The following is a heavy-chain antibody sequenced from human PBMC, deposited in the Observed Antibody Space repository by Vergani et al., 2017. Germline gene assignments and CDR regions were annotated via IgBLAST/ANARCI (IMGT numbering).Heavy chain of an antibody. CDR1: GFTFSSYG. Sequence: QVQLVESGGGVVQPGRSLRLSCAASGFTFSSYGMHWVHQAPGKGLEWVAVIWYDGSNKYYADSVKGRFTISRDNSKNTLYLQMNSLRAEDTAVYYCARAHRRQQLVQCGFDYWGQGTLVTVSS. D-gene: IGHD6-13*01. V-gene: IGHV3-33*01. CDR3: ARAHRRQQLVQCGFDY. J-gene: IGHJ4*02. CDR2: IWYDGSNK.